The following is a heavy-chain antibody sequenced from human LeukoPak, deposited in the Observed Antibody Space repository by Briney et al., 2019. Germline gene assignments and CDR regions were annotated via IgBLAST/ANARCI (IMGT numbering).Heavy chain of an antibody. Sequence: GESLKISCKGSGYSFPSYWIGWVRQMPGKGLEWMVIIYHGDSDTRYSPSFQGQVTISADKSIDTAFLQWSSLKASDTAMYYCARLWLDYGGNWGDYYGMDVWGQGTTVTVSS. CDR1: GYSFPSYW. J-gene: IGHJ6*02. D-gene: IGHD4-23*01. V-gene: IGHV5-51*01. CDR3: ARLWLDYGGNWGDYYGMDV. CDR2: IYHGDSDT.